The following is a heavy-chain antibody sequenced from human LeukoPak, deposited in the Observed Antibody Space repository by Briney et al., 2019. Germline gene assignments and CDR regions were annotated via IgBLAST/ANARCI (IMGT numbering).Heavy chain of an antibody. CDR3: ARDREDIVVVPAAIGASWFDP. Sequence: SVKVSCKASGGTFSSYAISWVRQAPGQALEWMGGFIPIFGTANHAQKFQGRVTITADESTSTAYMELSRLRSEDTAVYYCARDREDIVVVPAAIGASWFDPWGQGTLVTVSS. CDR1: GGTFSSYA. J-gene: IGHJ5*02. V-gene: IGHV1-69*01. D-gene: IGHD2-2*02. CDR2: FIPIFGTA.